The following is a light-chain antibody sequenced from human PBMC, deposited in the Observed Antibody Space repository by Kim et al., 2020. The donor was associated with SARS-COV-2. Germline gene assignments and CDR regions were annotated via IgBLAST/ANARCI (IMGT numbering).Light chain of an antibody. CDR3: QVWDSSTGV. Sequence: SYELTQPLSVSVALGQTARITCGGNNIGTKNVHWFQQKPCQAPVLVIFRDTNRPSGIPERFSGSNSGNTATLTISRAQPGDEADYYCQVWDSSTGVFGGGTQLTVL. V-gene: IGLV3-9*01. J-gene: IGLJ3*02. CDR2: RDT. CDR1: NIGTKN.